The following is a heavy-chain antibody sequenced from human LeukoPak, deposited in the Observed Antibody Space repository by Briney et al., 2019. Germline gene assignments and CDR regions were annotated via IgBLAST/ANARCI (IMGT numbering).Heavy chain of an antibody. J-gene: IGHJ5*02. CDR3: ARSRITMVRGVIGGNWFDP. V-gene: IGHV4-59*01. CDR1: VGSIRSYY. CDR2: IYYSGST. Sequence: SETLSLTCTVSVGSIRSYYWSWIRQPPGKGLEWIGYIYYSGSTNYNPSLKSRVTISVDTSKNQFSLKLSSVTAADTAVYYCARSRITMVRGVIGGNWFDPWGQGTLVTVSS. D-gene: IGHD3-10*01.